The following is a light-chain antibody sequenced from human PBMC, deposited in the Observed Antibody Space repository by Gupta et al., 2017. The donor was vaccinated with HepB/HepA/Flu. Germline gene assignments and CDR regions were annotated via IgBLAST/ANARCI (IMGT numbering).Light chain of an antibody. Sequence: QSVLTQPPSVSAAPGQKVTISCSGSTSNLGNNHLSWYQQLPGTAPKLLIYENNKRPSAIPDRFSGSKSGTSATLGITGLQTGDEAVYYCGTWDSSLSVWVFGGGTKLTVL. J-gene: IGLJ3*02. CDR1: TSNLGNNH. CDR2: ENN. V-gene: IGLV1-51*02. CDR3: GTWDSSLSVWV.